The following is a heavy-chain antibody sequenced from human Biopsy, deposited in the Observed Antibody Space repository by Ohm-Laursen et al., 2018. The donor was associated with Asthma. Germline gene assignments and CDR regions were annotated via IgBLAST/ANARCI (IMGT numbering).Heavy chain of an antibody. CDR2: ISGSGGST. Sequence: SLRLSCSASGFRFSDYGMHWVRQPPGKGLEWVSAISGSGGSTYYADSVKGRFTISRDKSKNTLYMQMNSLRAEDTAVYYCAKRGSYFDYWGQGTLVTVSS. V-gene: IGHV3-23*01. CDR1: GFRFSDYG. J-gene: IGHJ4*02. CDR3: AKRGSYFDY. D-gene: IGHD1-26*01.